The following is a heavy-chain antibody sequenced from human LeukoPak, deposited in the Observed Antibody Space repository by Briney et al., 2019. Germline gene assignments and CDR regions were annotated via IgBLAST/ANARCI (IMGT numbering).Heavy chain of an antibody. V-gene: IGHV1-18*01. D-gene: IGHD3-22*01. Sequence: GASVKVSCKASGYTFTSYGISWVRQAPGQGLEGMGWISAYNGNTNYAQKLQGRVTMTTDTSTSTAYMELRSLRSDYTAVYYCARGGGYYDSSGPTDYWGQGPLVPVSS. CDR2: ISAYNGNT. CDR1: GYTFTSYG. J-gene: IGHJ4*02. CDR3: ARGGGYYDSSGPTDY.